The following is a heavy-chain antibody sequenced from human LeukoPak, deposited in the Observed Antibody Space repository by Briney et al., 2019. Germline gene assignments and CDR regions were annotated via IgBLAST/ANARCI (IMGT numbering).Heavy chain of an antibody. D-gene: IGHD4-17*01. CDR1: GYTFTGYY. Sequence: ASVKVSCKASGYTFTGYYMHWVRQAPGQGLEWMGWINPNSGGTNYAQTFQGRVTMTRDTSISTAYMELSRLRSDDTAVYYCARASYDYGDYSEIFWFDPWGQGTLVTVSS. CDR2: INPNSGGT. J-gene: IGHJ5*02. CDR3: ARASYDYGDYSEIFWFDP. V-gene: IGHV1-2*02.